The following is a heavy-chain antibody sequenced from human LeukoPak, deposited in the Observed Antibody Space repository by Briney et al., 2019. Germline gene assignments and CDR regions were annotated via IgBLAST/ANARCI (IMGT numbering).Heavy chain of an antibody. CDR2: IKSKTDGGTT. CDR3: TTDSYYYDSSGLGLVDY. CDR1: RFSFSNAW. J-gene: IGHJ4*02. V-gene: IGHV3-15*01. Sequence: GGSLRLSCVAYRFSFSNAWMSWVRQAPGKGLEWVGRIKSKTDGGTTDYAPPVKGRFTISRDDSKNTLYLQMNSLKTEDTAVYYCTTDSYYYDSSGLGLVDYWGQGTLVTVSS. D-gene: IGHD3-22*01.